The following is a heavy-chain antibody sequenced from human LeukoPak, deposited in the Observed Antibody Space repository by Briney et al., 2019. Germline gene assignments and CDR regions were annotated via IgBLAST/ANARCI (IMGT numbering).Heavy chain of an antibody. D-gene: IGHD3-10*01. J-gene: IGHJ4*02. CDR2: ISVDGTNQ. Sequence: GGSLRLSCAASGYMFSNYAMNWVRQSADKGPEWVAIISVDGTNQQYADSVKGRFTISRDNSNNMLFLQMRSLRREDTAVYYCARDFGYWGQGTLVTVSS. CDR1: GYMFSNYA. CDR3: ARDFGY. V-gene: IGHV3-30*04.